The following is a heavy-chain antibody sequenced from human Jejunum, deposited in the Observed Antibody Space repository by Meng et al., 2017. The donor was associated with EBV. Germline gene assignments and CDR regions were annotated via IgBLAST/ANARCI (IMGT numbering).Heavy chain of an antibody. J-gene: IGHJ4*02. V-gene: IGHV4-39*07. Sequence: SRPGVVNPWELSALTCTVFGGYISSGTYYWSWIRQPPGKGLEWIGFIYYSGSTYYNPSLKSRVTISLDTSKNQFSLKLSSVTAADTAMYYCARYQDYWGQGTLVTVSS. CDR3: ARYQDY. D-gene: IGHD2-2*01. CDR1: GGYISSGTYY. CDR2: IYYSGST.